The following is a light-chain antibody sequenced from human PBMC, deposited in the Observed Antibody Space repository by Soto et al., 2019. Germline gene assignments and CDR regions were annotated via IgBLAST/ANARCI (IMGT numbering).Light chain of an antibody. V-gene: IGKV3-11*01. CDR2: DAA. CDR1: QNINTY. CDR3: QHRYNWPLT. J-gene: IGKJ4*01. Sequence: IVFTQSPATLSVSPMDKATLSCRASQNINTYLGWYQQKPGQAPRLLIYDAANRATGVPARFSGSGSGTDFTLTITNLEPEDFAVYYCQHRYNWPLTFGAGTKVDIK.